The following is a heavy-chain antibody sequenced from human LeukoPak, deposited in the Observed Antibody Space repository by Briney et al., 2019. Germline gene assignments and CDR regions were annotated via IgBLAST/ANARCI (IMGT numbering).Heavy chain of an antibody. Sequence: SETLSLTCTVSGGSISSGDYYWSWIRQPPGKGLEWIGYIYYSGSTYYNPSLKSRVTISVDTSKNQFSLKLSSVTAADTAVYYCARTYGDYEPAFDYWGQGTLVTVSS. CDR1: GGSISSGDYY. D-gene: IGHD4-17*01. CDR3: ARTYGDYEPAFDY. CDR2: IYYSGST. V-gene: IGHV4-30-4*08. J-gene: IGHJ4*02.